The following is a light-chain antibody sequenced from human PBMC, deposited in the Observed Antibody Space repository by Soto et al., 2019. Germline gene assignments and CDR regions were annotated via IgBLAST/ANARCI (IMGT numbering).Light chain of an antibody. CDR1: QSVRNH. CDR2: DTS. V-gene: IGKV3-11*01. Sequence: EIVLTQSPATLSLSPGERATLSCRASQSVRNHLAWYQQKPGQAPRLLVYDTSSRATGIPARFGGGGSETDFTLTISNLEPEDFAVYYCQQHDNWPLTFGQGTKVEIK. J-gene: IGKJ1*01. CDR3: QQHDNWPLT.